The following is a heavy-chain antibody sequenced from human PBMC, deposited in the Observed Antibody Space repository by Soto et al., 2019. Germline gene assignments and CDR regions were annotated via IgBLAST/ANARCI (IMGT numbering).Heavy chain of an antibody. V-gene: IGHV1-69*13. CDR1: GGTFSSYA. J-gene: IGHJ4*02. CDR2: IIPIFGTA. Sequence: GASVKVSCKASGGTFSSYAISWVRQAPGQGLEWMGGIIPIFGTANYAQKFQGRVTITADESTSPAYMELSRLRFEDTAVYYCARGWGYDSYTYYYAYWGQGTLVTVSS. CDR3: ARGWGYDSYTYYYAY. D-gene: IGHD3-22*01.